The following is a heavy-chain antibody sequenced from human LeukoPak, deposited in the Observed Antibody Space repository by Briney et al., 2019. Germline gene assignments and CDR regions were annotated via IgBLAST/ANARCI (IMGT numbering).Heavy chain of an antibody. J-gene: IGHJ4*02. CDR1: GGSISSSSYY. D-gene: IGHD5-24*01. Sequence: SSETLSLTCTDSGGSISSSSYYWGWIRQPPGKGLEWIGYIYSSGSTIYNPSLKSRVTISVDTSKNQFSLNVTSVTAADTAVYYCARYGAATIARFDYWGQGTLVTVSS. V-gene: IGHV4-61*05. CDR2: IYSSGST. CDR3: ARYGAATIARFDY.